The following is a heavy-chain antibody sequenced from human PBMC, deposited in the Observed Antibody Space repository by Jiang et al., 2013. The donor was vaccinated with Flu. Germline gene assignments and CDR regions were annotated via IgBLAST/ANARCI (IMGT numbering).Heavy chain of an antibody. J-gene: IGHJ5*02. CDR3: ARGLPGITMVRGVNLQWFDP. Sequence: VRQAPGQGLSGWDGSTLTVVAQTMHRSFKGWVTMTRDTSISTAYMELSRLRSDDTAVYYCARGLPGITMVRGVNLQWFDPWGQGTLVTVSS. CDR2: STLTVVA. V-gene: IGHV1-2*04. D-gene: IGHD3-10*01.